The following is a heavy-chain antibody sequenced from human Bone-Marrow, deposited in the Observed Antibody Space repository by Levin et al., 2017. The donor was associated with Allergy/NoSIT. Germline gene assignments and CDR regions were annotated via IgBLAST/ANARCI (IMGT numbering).Heavy chain of an antibody. J-gene: IGHJ4*02. V-gene: IGHV4-39*01. Sequence: SQTLSLTCTVSGGSISSSSYYWGWIRQPPGKGLEWIGSIYYSGSTYYNPSLKSRVTISVDTSKNQFSLKLSSVTAADTAVYYCARQVGYYDILTDYYNVMWRMTHYFDYWGQGTLVTVSS. CDR2: IYYSGST. CDR1: GGSISSSSYY. D-gene: IGHD3-9*01. CDR3: ARQVGYYDILTDYYNVMWRMTHYFDY.